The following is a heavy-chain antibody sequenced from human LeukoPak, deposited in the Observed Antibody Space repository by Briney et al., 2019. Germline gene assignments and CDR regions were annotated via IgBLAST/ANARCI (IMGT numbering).Heavy chain of an antibody. D-gene: IGHD1-26*01. CDR2: ISWNSGSI. V-gene: IGHV3-9*01. Sequence: GGSLRLSCAASGFTFDDYAMHWVRQAPGKGLEWVSGISWNSGSIGYADSVKGRFTISRDNAKNSLYLQMNSLRAEDTALYYRAKGVGATFDAFDIWGQGTMVTVSS. CDR1: GFTFDDYA. J-gene: IGHJ3*02. CDR3: AKGVGATFDAFDI.